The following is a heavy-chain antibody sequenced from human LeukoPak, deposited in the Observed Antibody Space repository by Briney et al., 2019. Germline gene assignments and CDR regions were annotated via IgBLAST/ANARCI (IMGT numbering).Heavy chain of an antibody. J-gene: IGHJ4*02. V-gene: IGHV4-39*07. D-gene: IGHD3-16*01. Sequence: SETLSLTCTVSGGSISSSSYYWGWIRQPPGKGLEWIGSIYYSGSTYYNPSLKSRVPISVDTSKNQFSLKLSAVTAAGPAVYFWARTGGGVWVHWGQGTLVTVSS. CDR1: GGSISSSSYY. CDR2: IYYSGST. CDR3: ARTGGGVWVH.